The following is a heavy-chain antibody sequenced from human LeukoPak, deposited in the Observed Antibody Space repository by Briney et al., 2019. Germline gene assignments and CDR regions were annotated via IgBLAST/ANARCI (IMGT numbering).Heavy chain of an antibody. CDR1: GGTFSSYA. D-gene: IGHD3-22*01. Sequence: SVKVSCKASGGTFSSYAISWVRQAPGQGLEWMGRIIPILGTANYAQKFQGRVTITADKSTSTAYMELSSLRSEDTAVYYCARVADYYDSSGYYHLDYWGQGTLVTVPS. J-gene: IGHJ4*02. V-gene: IGHV1-69*04. CDR3: ARVADYYDSSGYYHLDY. CDR2: IIPILGTA.